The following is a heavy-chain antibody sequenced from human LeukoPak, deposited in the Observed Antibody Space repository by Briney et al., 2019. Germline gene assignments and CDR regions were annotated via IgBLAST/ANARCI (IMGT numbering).Heavy chain of an antibody. CDR2: ISSSSSTI. Sequence: GGSLRLSCAASGFTFSSYSMNWVRQAPGKGLEWVSYISSSSSTIYYADSVKGRFTISRDNAKNSLYLQMNSLRAEDTAVYYCARETTVVENYYYYYGMDVWGQGTTVTVSS. CDR1: GFTFSSYS. D-gene: IGHD4-23*01. CDR3: ARETTVVENYYYYYGMDV. V-gene: IGHV3-48*01. J-gene: IGHJ6*02.